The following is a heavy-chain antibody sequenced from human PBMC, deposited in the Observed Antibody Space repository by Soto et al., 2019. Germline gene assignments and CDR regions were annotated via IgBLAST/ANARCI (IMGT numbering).Heavy chain of an antibody. J-gene: IGHJ6*02. CDR3: ARVAHYDFWSGYPPQARGYSYYYGMDV. Sequence: SETLSLTCAVSGGSISSGGYSWSWIRQPPGKGLEWIGYIYHSGSTYYNPSLKSRVTISVDRSKNQFSLKLSSVTAADTAVYYCARVAHYDFWSGYPPQARGYSYYYGMDVWGQGTTVTVSS. CDR1: GGSISSGGYS. CDR2: IYHSGST. V-gene: IGHV4-30-2*01. D-gene: IGHD3-3*01.